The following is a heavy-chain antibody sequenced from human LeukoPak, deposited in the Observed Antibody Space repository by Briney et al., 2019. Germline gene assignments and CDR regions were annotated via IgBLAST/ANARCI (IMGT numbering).Heavy chain of an antibody. J-gene: IGHJ4*02. V-gene: IGHV3-30*15. CDR1: GFTFSSFA. Sequence: GGSLRLSCAVSGFTFSSFAVHWVREAPGKGVEWVGVILYDEVNKYYADSVKGGFTLSRDYSKNTLYLQMSTLRAADTAVYCCARDGFNLDYWGQGTLVTASP. CDR3: ARDGFNLDY. D-gene: IGHD1-14*01. CDR2: ILYDEVNK.